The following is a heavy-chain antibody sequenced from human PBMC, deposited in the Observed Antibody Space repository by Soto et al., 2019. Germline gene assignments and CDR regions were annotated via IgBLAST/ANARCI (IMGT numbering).Heavy chain of an antibody. J-gene: IGHJ6*02. CDR3: ARDCSAGSCYPGMDV. V-gene: IGHV3-21*01. D-gene: IGHD2-15*01. CDR2: ISSSGYI. CDR1: GFNFNSYT. Sequence: ALRLSCAASGFNFNSYTINWVRQAPGKRLEWLSSISSSGYIFSTDSVRARFTISRDNAKNSVYLQINSLRAEDTAVYFCARDCSAGSCYPGMDVWGHGTTVTVS.